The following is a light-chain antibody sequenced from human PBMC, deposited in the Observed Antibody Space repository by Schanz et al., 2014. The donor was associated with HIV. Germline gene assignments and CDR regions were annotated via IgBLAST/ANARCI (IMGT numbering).Light chain of an antibody. J-gene: IGLJ3*02. Sequence: QSVLTQPPSASGTPGQSVTISCSGSSSNIGRNAVHWYQQLPGTAPTLLIYINNQRPSGVPVRFSGSKSATSASLAISGLQSEDEADYFCATWDDSLDGWVFGGGSKLTVL. V-gene: IGLV1-44*01. CDR3: ATWDDSLDGWV. CDR1: SSNIGRNA. CDR2: INN.